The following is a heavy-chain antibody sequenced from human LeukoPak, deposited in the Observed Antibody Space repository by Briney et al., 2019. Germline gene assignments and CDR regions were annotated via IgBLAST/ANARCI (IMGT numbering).Heavy chain of an antibody. J-gene: IGHJ6*03. D-gene: IGHD2-2*01. CDR3: ARWGLVAPGTYYYYYMDV. V-gene: IGHV1-18*01. CDR2: INAYNGDT. CDR1: GYTFTNYG. Sequence: ASVKVSCKASGYTFTNYGVSWVRQAPGQGLEWMGWINAYNGDTHYAQNLQGRLTMTTDTSTSMAFMELRSLRPDDTSVYFCARWGLVAPGTYYYYYMDVWGRGTTVTVSS.